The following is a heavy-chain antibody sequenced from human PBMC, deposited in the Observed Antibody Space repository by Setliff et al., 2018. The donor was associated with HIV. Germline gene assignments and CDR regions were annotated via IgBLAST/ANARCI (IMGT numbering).Heavy chain of an antibody. V-gene: IGHV3-53*01. D-gene: IGHD7-27*01. J-gene: IGHJ3*02. Sequence: GGSLRLSCAASGFTVSSNYMSWVRQAPGKGLEWVSLIYSGGSTYYADSVKGRFTISRDNSKNTLFLQMDSLRAEDTAVYYCARETGDDAFDIWGQGTMVTVSS. CDR2: IYSGGST. CDR3: ARETGDDAFDI. CDR1: GFTVSSNY.